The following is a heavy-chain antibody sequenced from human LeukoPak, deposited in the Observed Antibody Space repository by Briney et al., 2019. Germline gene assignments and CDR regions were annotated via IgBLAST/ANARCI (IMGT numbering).Heavy chain of an antibody. CDR1: GFTFDDYT. V-gene: IGHV3-43*01. D-gene: IGHD5-24*01. CDR2: INWDGGST. J-gene: IGHJ4*02. Sequence: GGSLRLSCAASGFTFDDYTMHWVRQAPGKGLEWVSLINWDGGSTYYADSVKGRFTISRDNSRNSLYLQMNSLRTEDTAFYYCAKVGEMATITDYFDYWGQGTLVTVSS. CDR3: AKVGEMATITDYFDY.